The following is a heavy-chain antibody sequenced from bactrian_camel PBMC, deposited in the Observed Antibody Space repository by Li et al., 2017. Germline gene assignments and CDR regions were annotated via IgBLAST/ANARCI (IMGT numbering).Heavy chain of an antibody. D-gene: IGHD5*01. CDR3: AFAVVGGGLWYDTYEYHY. Sequence: VQLVESGGGLVQPGGSLRLSCAASGFTFSRIDMSWVRQAPGKGLEWVSGIGAGGTDTYYADSVKGRFTVSQDNGKNTLSLQMTALKPEDTAMYYCAFAVVGGGLWYDTYEYHYWGQGTQVTVS. CDR2: IGAGGTDT. V-gene: IGHV3S40*01. CDR1: GFTFSRID. J-gene: IGHJ4*01.